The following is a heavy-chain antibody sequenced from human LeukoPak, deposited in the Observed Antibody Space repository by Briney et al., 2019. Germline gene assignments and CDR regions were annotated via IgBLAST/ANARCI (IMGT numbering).Heavy chain of an antibody. D-gene: IGHD1-7*01. J-gene: IGHJ6*03. Sequence: ASVKVSCKASGHTFTSYDINWVPQATGQGLEWMGWMNPNRGNTGYAQKLQGRVTITRNTSISTAYMELSSLRSEDTAVYYCARDRTGTTSYYYMDVWGKGTTVTVSS. CDR3: ARDRTGTTSYYYMDV. CDR2: MNPNRGNT. CDR1: GHTFTSYD. V-gene: IGHV1-8*01.